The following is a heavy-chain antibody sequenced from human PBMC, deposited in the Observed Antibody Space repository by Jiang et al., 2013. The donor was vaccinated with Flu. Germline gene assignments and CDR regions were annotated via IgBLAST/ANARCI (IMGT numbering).Heavy chain of an antibody. CDR1: GFSFSGHW. D-gene: IGHD2-15*01. J-gene: IGHJ4*02. CDR3: ARAYCSGESCYSRMPDY. CDR2: INSDGSST. Sequence: VQLVESGGGLVQPGGSLRLSCAVSGFSFSGHWMHWVRQAPGRGLVWVSRINSDGSSTNYADSVKGRFTISRDNAKNTLFLQMNSLRAEDTAVYYCARAYCSGESCYSRMPDYWGQGTLVTVSS. V-gene: IGHV3-74*01.